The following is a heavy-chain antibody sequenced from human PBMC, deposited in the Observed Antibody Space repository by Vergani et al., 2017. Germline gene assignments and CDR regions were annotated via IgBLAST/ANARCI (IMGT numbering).Heavy chain of an antibody. CDR1: GFALNRHA. Sequence: VQLLESGGGLVQPGGSLRLSCVVSGFALNRHAMYWVRQAPGKGPEWVVGISFDGTNEYYPDLVKGRFTISRDIAKNTLYLQVRSLRLEDTGVYHCVRDRGLCAGGRCYTEAWDYWGQGTPVTVSS. J-gene: IGHJ4*02. D-gene: IGHD2-2*02. CDR3: VRDRGLCAGGRCYTEAWDY. V-gene: IGHV3-30-3*01. CDR2: ISFDGTNE.